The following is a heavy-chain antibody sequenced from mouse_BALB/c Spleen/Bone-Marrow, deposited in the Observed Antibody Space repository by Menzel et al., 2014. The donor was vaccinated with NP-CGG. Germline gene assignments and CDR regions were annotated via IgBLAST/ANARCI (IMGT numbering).Heavy chain of an antibody. CDR2: IWAGGST. CDR1: GFSLTKYG. CDR3: ASSLQRLRGYYFDF. V-gene: IGHV2-9*02. D-gene: IGHD1-2*01. Sequence: QVQLHQPGPCLVAPSQSLSITCTVSGFSLTKYGVHWVRQPPGKGLEWLGVIWAGGSTNYNLALMSRLTISKDNSKSQVFLKMNRLQTDDTGMYYGASSLQRLRGYYFDFWGQGTTLTVSS. J-gene: IGHJ2*01.